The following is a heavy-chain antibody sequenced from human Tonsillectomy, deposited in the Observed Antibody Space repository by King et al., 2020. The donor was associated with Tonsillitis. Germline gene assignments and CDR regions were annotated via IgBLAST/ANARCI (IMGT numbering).Heavy chain of an antibody. J-gene: IGHJ2*01. CDR3: ARGRITVYWCVEL. CDR1: GYSISCGYY. V-gene: IGHV4-38-2*02. Sequence: QLQEAGPGLVKPSETLSLTCTVSGYSISCGYYWGWIRQPPGKGLEGIGSFSHSGSTYYNPSLKSRVTISVDTSKNQFSLELGSVTAADTAVYYCARGRITVYWCVELWGRGALVTVSS. CDR2: FSHSGST. D-gene: IGHD1-20*01.